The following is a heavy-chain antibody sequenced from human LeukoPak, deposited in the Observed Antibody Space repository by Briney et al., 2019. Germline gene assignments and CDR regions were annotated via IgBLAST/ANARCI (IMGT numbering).Heavy chain of an antibody. CDR2: IIPIFGTA. J-gene: IGHJ3*02. D-gene: IGHD4-17*01. Sequence: GASVKVSCKASGGTFSSYAISWVRQAPGQGLEWMGGIIPIFGTANYAQKFQGRVTITADESTSTAYMEPSSLRSEDTAVYYCARPHTVSPNPADAFDIWGQGTMVTVSS. V-gene: IGHV1-69*13. CDR3: ARPHTVSPNPADAFDI. CDR1: GGTFSSYA.